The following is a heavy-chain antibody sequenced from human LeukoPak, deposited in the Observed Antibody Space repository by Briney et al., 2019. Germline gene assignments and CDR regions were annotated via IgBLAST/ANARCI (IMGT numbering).Heavy chain of an antibody. D-gene: IGHD2-21*02. Sequence: GGSLRLSCSASGFRFSSYAMHWVRQAPGKGLEYVSAISTNGGSTYYADSVKGRFTISRDNSKNTLYLQMNRLRPEDTAVYYCARGTVTAPDYWGQGTLVTVSS. CDR1: GFRFSSYA. V-gene: IGHV3-64D*08. J-gene: IGHJ4*02. CDR3: ARGTVTAPDY. CDR2: ISTNGGST.